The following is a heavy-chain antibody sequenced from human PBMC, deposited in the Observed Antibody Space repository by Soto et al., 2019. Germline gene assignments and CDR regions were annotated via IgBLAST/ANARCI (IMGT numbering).Heavy chain of an antibody. CDR1: GFIFSSYA. Sequence: GGSLRLSCAASGFIFSSYAMNWVRHTPGKGLEWIAGISGSGISTYYTDSVKGRFTISRDNAKKTLYLQMSSLRAEDPAEYFCAKSLLGNYLYYFDYGAQGT. V-gene: IGHV3-23*01. J-gene: IGHJ4*02. CDR3: AKSLLGNYLYYFDY. D-gene: IGHD1-26*01. CDR2: ISGSGIST.